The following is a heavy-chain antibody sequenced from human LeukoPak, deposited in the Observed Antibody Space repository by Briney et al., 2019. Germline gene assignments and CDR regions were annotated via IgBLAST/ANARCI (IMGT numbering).Heavy chain of an antibody. V-gene: IGHV4-39*07. CDR2: IYYSGST. J-gene: IGHJ4*02. D-gene: IGHD5-12*01. Sequence: SGTLSLTCTVSGGSISSSSYYWGWIRQPPGKGLEWIGSIYYSGSTYYNPSLKSRVTISVDTSKNQFSLKLSSVTAADTAVYYCANIVATPWGQGTLVTVSS. CDR3: ANIVATP. CDR1: GGSISSSSYY.